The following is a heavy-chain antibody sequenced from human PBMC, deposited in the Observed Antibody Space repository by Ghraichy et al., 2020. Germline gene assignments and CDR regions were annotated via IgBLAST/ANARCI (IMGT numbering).Heavy chain of an antibody. CDR3: ARTKWLAHYYYYGMDV. CDR2: IYYSGST. CDR1: GGSISSSSYY. D-gene: IGHD6-19*01. Sequence: LETLSLTCTVSGGSISSSSYYWGWIRQPPGKGLEWIGSIYYSGSTYYNPSLKSRVTISVDTSKNQFSLKLSSVTAADTAVYYCARTKWLAHYYYYGMDVWGQGTTVTVSS. J-gene: IGHJ6*02. V-gene: IGHV4-39*01.